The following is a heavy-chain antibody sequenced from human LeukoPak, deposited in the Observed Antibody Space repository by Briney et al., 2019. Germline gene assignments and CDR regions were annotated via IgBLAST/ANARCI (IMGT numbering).Heavy chain of an antibody. CDR2: ISSGGSTI. CDR3: ARRAAAGRCLDY. J-gene: IGHJ4*02. V-gene: IGHV3-11*01. D-gene: IGHD6-13*01. CDR1: GFTFSDYY. Sequence: GGSLRLSCAVSGFTFSDYYMSWIRQAPGKGLEWVSYISSGGSTISHADPVKGRFTISRDNAENSLYLQMNSLRAEDTAVYYCARRAAAGRCLDYWGQGTLVTVSS.